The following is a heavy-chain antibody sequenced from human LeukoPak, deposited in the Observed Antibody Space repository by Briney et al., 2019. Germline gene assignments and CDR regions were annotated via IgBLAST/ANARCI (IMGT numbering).Heavy chain of an antibody. V-gene: IGHV3-23*01. CDR1: GFTFSSYA. J-gene: IGHJ4*02. CDR2: ISGSGGST. Sequence: GGSLRLSCAASGFTFSSYAMSWVRQAPGKGLEWVSAISGSGGSTYYADSVKGRFTISRGNSKNTLYLQMNSLRAEDTAVYYCAKELGIRRRPDDSSGHSLDYWGQGTLVTVSS. CDR3: AKELGIRRRPDDSSGHSLDY. D-gene: IGHD3-22*01.